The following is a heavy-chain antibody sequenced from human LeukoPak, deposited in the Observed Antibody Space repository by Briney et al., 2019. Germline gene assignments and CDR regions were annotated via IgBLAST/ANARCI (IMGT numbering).Heavy chain of an antibody. CDR2: ISGSGGST. D-gene: IGHD2-15*01. V-gene: IGHV3-23*01. J-gene: IGHJ6*02. CDR3: ARVSGYCSGGSCYGLPSHGMDV. CDR1: GFTFSSYA. Sequence: GGSLRLSCAASGFTFSSYAMSWVRQAPGKGLEWVSAISGSGGSTYYADSVKGRFTISRDNSKNTLYLQMNSLRAEDTAVYYCARVSGYCSGGSCYGLPSHGMDVWGQGTTVTVSS.